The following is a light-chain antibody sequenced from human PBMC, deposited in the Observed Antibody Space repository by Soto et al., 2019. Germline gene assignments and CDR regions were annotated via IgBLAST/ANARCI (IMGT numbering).Light chain of an antibody. CDR1: SSNIGAGYD. V-gene: IGLV1-40*01. CDR2: DNT. CDR3: QSYDSSLTQYV. J-gene: IGLJ1*01. Sequence: QSVLTQPPSVSGAPGQRVTISCTGSSSNIGAGYDVHWYQHLPGTAPNLLIFDNTNRPSGVPDRFSGSKSGTSAPLAITGLQAEDEADYYCQSYDSSLTQYVFGTGTKVTVL.